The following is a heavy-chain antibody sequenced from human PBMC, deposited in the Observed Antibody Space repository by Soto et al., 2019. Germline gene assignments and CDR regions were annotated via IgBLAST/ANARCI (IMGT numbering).Heavy chain of an antibody. V-gene: IGHV4-59*01. Sequence: PSETLSLTCTVSGGSISSYYWSWIRQPPGKGLEWIGYIYYRGSTNYNPSLKSRVTISVDTSKNQFSLKLSSVTAADTAVYYCARSLLGDSGVFWSGYSWPDYFDYWGQGTLVTVSS. CDR2: IYYRGST. CDR3: ARSLLGDSGVFWSGYSWPDYFDY. CDR1: GGSISSYY. D-gene: IGHD3-3*01. J-gene: IGHJ4*02.